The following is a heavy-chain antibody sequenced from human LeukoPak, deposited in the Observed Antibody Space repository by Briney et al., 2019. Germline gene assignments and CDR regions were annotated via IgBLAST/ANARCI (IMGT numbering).Heavy chain of an antibody. Sequence: DSVKVSCKASGYTFTGYYMHWVRQAPGQGLEWMGRINPNSGGTNYAQKFQGRVTMTWDTSISTAYMELSRLRSDGTAVYYCARGDNTGFDYWGQGTLVTVSS. CDR2: INPNSGGT. CDR3: ARGDNTGFDY. J-gene: IGHJ4*02. V-gene: IGHV1-2*06. CDR1: GYTFTGYY. D-gene: IGHD2-8*02.